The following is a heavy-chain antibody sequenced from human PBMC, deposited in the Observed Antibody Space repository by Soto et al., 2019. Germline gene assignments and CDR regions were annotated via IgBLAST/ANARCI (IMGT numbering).Heavy chain of an antibody. CDR3: ARSGSGSLNWFAP. V-gene: IGHV4-38-2*01. D-gene: IGHD3-10*01. CDR1: GYSISSGYY. Sequence: TSETLSLTCAVSGYSISSGYYWGWIRQPPGKGLEWIGSIYHSGSTYYNPSLKSRVTISVDTSKNQFSLKLSSVTAADTAVYYCARSGSGSLNWFAPWGQGTPVTVSS. J-gene: IGHJ5*02. CDR2: IYHSGST.